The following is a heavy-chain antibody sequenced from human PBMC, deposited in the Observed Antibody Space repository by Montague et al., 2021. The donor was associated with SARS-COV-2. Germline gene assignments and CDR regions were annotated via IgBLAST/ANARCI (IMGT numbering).Heavy chain of an antibody. J-gene: IGHJ6*02. Sequence: SETLSLTCTVSGGSISSSSYYWVWIRQPPGMGLDWIMSIYCSRNTYYNLSRRGPVTISVDTSKNQFSLKLITVTAADTAVYYCARDQGYNCKYYYYYGMDVWGQGTTVTVSS. CDR3: ARDQGYNCKYYYYYGMDV. D-gene: IGHD1-20*01. CDR2: IYCSRNT. V-gene: IGHV4-39*07. CDR1: GGSISSSSYY.